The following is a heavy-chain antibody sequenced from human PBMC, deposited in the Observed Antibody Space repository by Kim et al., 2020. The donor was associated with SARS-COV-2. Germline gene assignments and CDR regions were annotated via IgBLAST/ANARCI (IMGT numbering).Heavy chain of an antibody. D-gene: IGHD3-9*01. J-gene: IGHJ4*02. Sequence: GGSLRLSCAASGFTFSSYAMSWVRQAPGKGLEWVSVIYSGGSSTYYADSVKGRFTISRDNSKNTLYLQMNSLRAEDTAVYYCAKVAPLRYFDWLLSELDYWGQGTLVTVSS. CDR3: AKVAPLRYFDWLLSELDY. CDR2: IYSGGSST. CDR1: GFTFSSYA. V-gene: IGHV3-23*03.